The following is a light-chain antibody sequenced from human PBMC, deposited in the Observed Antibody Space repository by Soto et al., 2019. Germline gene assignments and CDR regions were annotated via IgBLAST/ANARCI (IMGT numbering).Light chain of an antibody. CDR1: SSKIGNNY. J-gene: IGLJ2*01. CDR3: GTWDSSLSVVV. CDR2: DNN. Sequence: QSVLTQPPSVSAALGRKVTISCSGSSSKIGNNYVSWYQQFPGTAPKLLIYDNNKRPSGIPDRFSGSKSGTSATLGITGLQTGDEADYYCGTWDSSLSVVVFGGGTKLTVL. V-gene: IGLV1-51*01.